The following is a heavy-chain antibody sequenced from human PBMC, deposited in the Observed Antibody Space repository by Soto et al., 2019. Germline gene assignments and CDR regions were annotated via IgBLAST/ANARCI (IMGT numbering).Heavy chain of an antibody. J-gene: IGHJ6*02. CDR3: ARVSGVYYDILTGYQDV. CDR2: IIPIFGTA. D-gene: IGHD3-9*01. V-gene: IGHV1-69*13. Sequence: VKVSCKASGGSFSSYAISWGRQAPGQGLEWMGGIIPIFGTANYAQKFQGRVTITADESTSTAYMELSSLRSEDTAVYYCARVSGVYYDILTGYQDVWGQGTTVTVSS. CDR1: GGSFSSYA.